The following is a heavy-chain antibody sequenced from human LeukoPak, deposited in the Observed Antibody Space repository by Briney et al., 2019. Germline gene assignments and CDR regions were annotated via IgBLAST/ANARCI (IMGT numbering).Heavy chain of an antibody. Sequence: SVKVSFKASGGTFSSYAISWVRQAPGQGLEWMGGIIPIFGTANYAQKFQGRVTITADESTSTAYMELSSLRSEATAVYYCARDYGDYHSHWFDPWGQGPLVTVSS. V-gene: IGHV1-69*01. D-gene: IGHD4-17*01. CDR1: GGTFSSYA. CDR3: ARDYGDYHSHWFDP. J-gene: IGHJ5*02. CDR2: IIPIFGTA.